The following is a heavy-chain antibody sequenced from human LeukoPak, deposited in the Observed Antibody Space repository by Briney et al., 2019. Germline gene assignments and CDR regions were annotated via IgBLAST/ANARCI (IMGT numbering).Heavy chain of an antibody. Sequence: SETLSLTCTVSGGSISSSSYYRGWIRQPPGKGLEWIGSIYYSGSTYYNPSLKSRVTISVDTSKNQFSLKLSSVTAADTAVYYCARHRLYGYPFDYWGQGTLVTVSS. CDR2: IYYSGST. V-gene: IGHV4-39*01. D-gene: IGHD5-18*01. J-gene: IGHJ4*02. CDR1: GGSISSSSYY. CDR3: ARHRLYGYPFDY.